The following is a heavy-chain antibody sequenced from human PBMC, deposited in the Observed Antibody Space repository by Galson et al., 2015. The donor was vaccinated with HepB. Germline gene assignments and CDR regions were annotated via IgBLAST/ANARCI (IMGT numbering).Heavy chain of an antibody. CDR2: ISTNTGNP. J-gene: IGHJ4*02. CDR3: ARLSYSSSWRIPDY. CDR1: GYTFTSYA. Sequence: SVKVSCKASGYTFTSYAMNWVRQAPGQGLEWMGWISTNTGNPTYAQGFTGRFVFSLDTSVSTAYLQISSLKAEDTAVYYCARLSYSSSWRIPDYWGQGTLVTVSS. V-gene: IGHV7-4-1*02. D-gene: IGHD6-13*01.